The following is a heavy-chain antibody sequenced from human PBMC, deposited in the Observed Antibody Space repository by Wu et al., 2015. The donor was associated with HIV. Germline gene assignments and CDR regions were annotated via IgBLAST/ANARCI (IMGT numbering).Heavy chain of an antibody. CDR1: GYTFTSYD. V-gene: IGHV1-2*02. CDR2: INPHTDGA. Sequence: QVQLVQSGAEVKKPGASVKVSCKASGYTFTSYDINWVRQATGQGLEWMGWINPHTDGAVYAPKFRANVVLTRDTSITTTYMEITGLTSDDTAVYYCARAIKWDRDAFDIWGQGTMVTVSS. D-gene: IGHD1-26*01. J-gene: IGHJ3*02. CDR3: ARAIKWDRDAFDI.